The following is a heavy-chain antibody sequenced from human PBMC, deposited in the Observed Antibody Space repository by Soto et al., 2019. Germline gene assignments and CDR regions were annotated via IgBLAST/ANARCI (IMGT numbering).Heavy chain of an antibody. J-gene: IGHJ5*02. CDR1: GYTFTSYY. D-gene: IGHD2-15*01. V-gene: IGHV1-46*01. Sequence: QVQLVQSGAEVKKPGASVKVSCKASGYTFTSYYMHWVRQAPGQGLECMGIINPSGGSTRYAQKFHGRVTRTRDTSTSTVYMELGSLRSEDTAVYYCARDLGYCRGGSCYSSWFDPGGQGTLVTVSS. CDR3: ARDLGYCRGGSCYSSWFDP. CDR2: INPSGGST.